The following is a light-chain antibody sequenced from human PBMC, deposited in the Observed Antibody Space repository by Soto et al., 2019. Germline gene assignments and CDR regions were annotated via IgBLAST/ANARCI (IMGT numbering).Light chain of an antibody. Sequence: DIQMTQSPSSVSASVGDRVTITCRASQGISSWLGWYQQKPGKAPKLLIYAASSLQSGVPSRFSGSESGTDFTLPISSLRPEDFAPYYCQQANSFRPNFGQGTRLEIK. CDR3: QQANSFRPN. J-gene: IGKJ5*01. CDR1: QGISSW. V-gene: IGKV1D-12*01. CDR2: AAS.